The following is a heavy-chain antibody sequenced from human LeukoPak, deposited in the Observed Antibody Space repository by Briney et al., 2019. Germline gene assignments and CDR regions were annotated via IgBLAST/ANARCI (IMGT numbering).Heavy chain of an antibody. J-gene: IGHJ3*02. CDR1: GYTFTGYY. CDR2: INPNSGGT. D-gene: IGHD4-17*01. Sequence: ASVTVSCKASGYTFTGYYMHWVRQAPGQGLEWMGWINPNSGGTNYAQKFQGRVTMTRDTSISTAYMELSRLRSDDTAVYYCARDSAVTGRDDAFDIWGQGTMVTVSS. CDR3: ARDSAVTGRDDAFDI. V-gene: IGHV1-2*02.